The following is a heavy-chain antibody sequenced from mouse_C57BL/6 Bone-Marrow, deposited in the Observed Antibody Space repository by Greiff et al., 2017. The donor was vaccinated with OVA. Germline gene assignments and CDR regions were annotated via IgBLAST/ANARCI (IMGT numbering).Heavy chain of an antibody. Sequence: QVQLKESGAELARPGASVKLSCKASGYTFTSYGISWVKQRTGQGLEWIGEIYPRSGNTYYNEKFKGKATLTADKSSSTAYMELRSLTSEDSAVYFCARLLRRYGTYWGQGTLVTVSA. CDR3: ARLLRRYGTY. J-gene: IGHJ3*01. CDR2: IYPRSGNT. CDR1: GYTFTSYG. V-gene: IGHV1-81*01. D-gene: IGHD1-2*01.